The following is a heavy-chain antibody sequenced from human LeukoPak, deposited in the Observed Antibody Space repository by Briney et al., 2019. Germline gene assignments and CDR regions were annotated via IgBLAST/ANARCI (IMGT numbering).Heavy chain of an antibody. CDR3: ARGSGSYLYYYYHMDV. CDR1: GGSISSYY. D-gene: IGHD1-26*01. Sequence: SETLSLTCTVSGGSISSYYWSWIRQPPGKGLEWLGYIYYSGSTNYNPSLKSRVTISVDTSKNQFSLKLSSVTAADTAVYYCARGSGSYLYYYYHMDVWGKGTTVTVSS. J-gene: IGHJ6*03. CDR2: IYYSGST. V-gene: IGHV4-59*01.